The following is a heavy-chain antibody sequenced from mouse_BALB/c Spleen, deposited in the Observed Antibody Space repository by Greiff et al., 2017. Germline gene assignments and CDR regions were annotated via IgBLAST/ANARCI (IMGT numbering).Heavy chain of an antibody. V-gene: IGHV2-2*02. CDR2: IWSGGST. CDR3: ASYYDYEGYYAMDY. J-gene: IGHJ4*01. Sequence: QLQQSGPGLVQPSQSLSITCTVSGFSLTSYGVHWVRQSPGKGLEWLGVIWSGGSTDYNAAFISRLSISKDNSKSQVFFKMNSLQANDTAIYYCASYYDYEGYYAMDYWGQGTSVTVSS. CDR1: GFSLTSYG. D-gene: IGHD2-4*01.